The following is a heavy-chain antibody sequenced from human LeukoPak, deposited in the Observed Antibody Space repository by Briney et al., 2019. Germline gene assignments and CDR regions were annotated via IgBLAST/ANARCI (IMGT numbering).Heavy chain of an antibody. CDR2: IHYSGST. Sequence: SETLSLTCTVSGGSISSYYWSWIRQPPGKGLEWIGYIHYSGSTNYNPSLKSRGTISVDTSKNQFSLKLSSVTAADTAVYYCARLAVAGGTYLDYWGQGTLVTVSS. V-gene: IGHV4-59*08. J-gene: IGHJ4*02. CDR3: ARLAVAGGTYLDY. D-gene: IGHD6-19*01. CDR1: GGSISSYY.